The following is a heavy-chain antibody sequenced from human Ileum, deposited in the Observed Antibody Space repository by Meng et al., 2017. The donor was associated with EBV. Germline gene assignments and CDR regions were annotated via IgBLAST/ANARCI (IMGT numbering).Heavy chain of an antibody. Sequence: RLHRRGWVPGLLKPSETLSLTCTVSGGSISTSSYFWGWNRQTPGKGLEWIGSIHYNGGTAYNPSLQSRVTMSVDTSKNQFSLRLTSVTAADTAVYYCAKEQDDGDRGIHRIDSWGQGTLVTVSS. CDR3: AKEQDDGDRGIHRIDS. CDR1: GGSISTSSYF. V-gene: IGHV4-39*06. CDR2: IHYNGGT. J-gene: IGHJ5*01. D-gene: IGHD5-18*01.